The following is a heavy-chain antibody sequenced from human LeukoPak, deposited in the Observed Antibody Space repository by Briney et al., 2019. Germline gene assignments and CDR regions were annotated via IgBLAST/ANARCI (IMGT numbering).Heavy chain of an antibody. Sequence: PSETLSLTCTVSGDSVTNSRCYWGWIRQPPGKGLEWIGNIYYSGSTYYNPSLSSRVTISIDTSKNQFSLELSSVTAADTAVYYCARDGYYYGSKYNWFDPWGQGTLVTVSS. J-gene: IGHJ5*02. CDR1: GDSVTNSRCY. V-gene: IGHV4-39*07. CDR2: IYYSGST. D-gene: IGHD3-10*01. CDR3: ARDGYYYGSKYNWFDP.